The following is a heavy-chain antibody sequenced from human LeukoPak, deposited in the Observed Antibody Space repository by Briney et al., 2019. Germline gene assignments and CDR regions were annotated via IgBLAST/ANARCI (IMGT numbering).Heavy chain of an antibody. D-gene: IGHD3-22*01. CDR2: ISGSGGST. V-gene: IGHV3-23*01. CDR1: GFTFSSYA. CDR3: AKVDTMIVVVITGIDY. Sequence: GGSLRLSCAASGFTFSSYAMSWVRQAPGKGLEWVSAISGSGGSTYYADSVKGWFTISRDNSKNTLYLQMNSLRAEDTAVYYCAKVDTMIVVVITGIDYWGQGTLVTVSS. J-gene: IGHJ4*02.